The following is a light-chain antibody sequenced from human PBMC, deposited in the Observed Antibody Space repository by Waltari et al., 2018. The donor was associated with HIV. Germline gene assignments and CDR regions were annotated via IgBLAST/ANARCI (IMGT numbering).Light chain of an antibody. Sequence: QSVLTQPPSASGTPGPRGTISCSGSNSTIGRNYVYWYQQPPGTAPKLLIYRTNQRPSGVPDRFSGSKSGTSASLAISGLRSEDEADYYCAVWDDSLRGWVFGGGTKLTVL. CDR1: NSTIGRNY. V-gene: IGLV1-47*01. CDR2: RTN. J-gene: IGLJ3*02. CDR3: AVWDDSLRGWV.